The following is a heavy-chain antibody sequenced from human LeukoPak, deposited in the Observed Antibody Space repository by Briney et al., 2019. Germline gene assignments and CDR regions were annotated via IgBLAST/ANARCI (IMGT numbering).Heavy chain of an antibody. CDR1: GFTFSNAW. Sequence: PGGSLRLSRAASGFTFSNAWMNWVRQAPGKGLEWVGRIKSKTDGGTTDYAAPVKGRFTISRGDSKNTLYLQMNSLKTEDTAVYYCTTDLWASVGATDYWGQGTLVTVSS. J-gene: IGHJ4*02. V-gene: IGHV3-15*07. D-gene: IGHD1-26*01. CDR2: IKSKTDGGTT. CDR3: TTDLWASVGATDY.